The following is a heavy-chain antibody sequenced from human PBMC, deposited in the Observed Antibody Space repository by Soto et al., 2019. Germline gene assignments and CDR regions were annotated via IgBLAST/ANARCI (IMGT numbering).Heavy chain of an antibody. Sequence: EVQLLESGGGLVQPGGSLRLSCAASGFTFSSYAMSWVRQAPGKGLEWVSAISGSGGSTYYADSVKGRFTISRDNSKNTLYLQMNSLRAEDTAVYYCAKAGSGSGWYEGNWFDPWGQGTLVTVSS. V-gene: IGHV3-23*01. CDR2: ISGSGGST. J-gene: IGHJ5*02. CDR3: AKAGSGSGWYEGNWFDP. D-gene: IGHD6-19*01. CDR1: GFTFSSYA.